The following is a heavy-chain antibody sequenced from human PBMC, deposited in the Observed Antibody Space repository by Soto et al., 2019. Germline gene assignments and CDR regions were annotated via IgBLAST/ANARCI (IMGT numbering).Heavy chain of an antibody. CDR2: INPNSGGT. CDR1: GYTFTGYY. Sequence: ASVKVSCKASGYTFTGYYLHWVRQAPGQGLEWMGWINPNSGGTSTAQKFQGWVTMTTDTSISTASMELTRLTSDDTAIYYCARGDSTDCSNGVCSFFYNHDMDVWGQGTTVTVSS. J-gene: IGHJ6*02. D-gene: IGHD2-8*01. V-gene: IGHV1-2*04. CDR3: ARGDSTDCSNGVCSFFYNHDMDV.